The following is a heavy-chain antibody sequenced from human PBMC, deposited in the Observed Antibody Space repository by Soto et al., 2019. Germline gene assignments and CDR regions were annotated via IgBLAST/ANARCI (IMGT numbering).Heavy chain of an antibody. Sequence: SGPTLVNPTQTLTLTCTLSGISLSTSGVGLGWIRQTPGKALEWLALIYWSDDKHFHPSLKSRLTITKDTSKNQAVLTMTNMDPVDTGTYYCSRGQATLPVLAFDFWDQGTVVTVSS. J-gene: IGHJ3*01. CDR3: SRGQATLPVLAFDF. CDR2: IYWSDDK. D-gene: IGHD1-1*01. V-gene: IGHV2-5*01. CDR1: GISLSTSGVG.